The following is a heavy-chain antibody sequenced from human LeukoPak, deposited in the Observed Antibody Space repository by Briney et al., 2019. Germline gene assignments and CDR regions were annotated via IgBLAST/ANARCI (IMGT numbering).Heavy chain of an antibody. Sequence: GGSLRLSCAASGFAFSDYYMSWIRQAPGKGLEWISYISGSGSTIYYADSVKGRFTISRDNAKNSLYLQINSLRADDTAVYYCARARYIEVPFDYWGQGTLVTVSS. CDR1: GFAFSDYY. V-gene: IGHV3-11*01. CDR2: ISGSGSTI. J-gene: IGHJ4*02. D-gene: IGHD2-15*01. CDR3: ARARYIEVPFDY.